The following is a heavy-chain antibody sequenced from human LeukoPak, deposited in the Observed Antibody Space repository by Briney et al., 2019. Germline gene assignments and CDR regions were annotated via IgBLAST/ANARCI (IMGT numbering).Heavy chain of an antibody. CDR3: ACMTPSTTVVSRRQNDAFDI. Sequence: GGSLRLSCAASGFTFSSYAMHWVRQAPGKGLEYVSAISSNGGSTYYANSVKGRFTISRDNSKNTLYLQMGSLRAEDTAVYYCACMTPSTTVVSRRQNDAFDIWGQGTMVTVSS. J-gene: IGHJ3*02. CDR1: GFTFSSYA. D-gene: IGHD4-23*01. CDR2: ISSNGGST. V-gene: IGHV3-64*01.